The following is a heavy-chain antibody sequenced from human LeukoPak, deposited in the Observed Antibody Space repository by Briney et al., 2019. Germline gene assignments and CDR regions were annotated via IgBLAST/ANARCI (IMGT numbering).Heavy chain of an antibody. V-gene: IGHV3-23*01. CDR3: ARDGDSSGWSPRYYYGMDV. J-gene: IGHJ6*02. CDR1: GFTFGRYA. CDR2: ISDTGGST. Sequence: GGSLRLSCAASGFTFGRYAMSWIRQAPGKGLEWVSIISDTGGSTYYADSVKGRFTISRDNSKNTLCLQMNSLRAEDTAVYYCARDGDSSGWSPRYYYGMDVWGQGTTVTVSS. D-gene: IGHD6-19*01.